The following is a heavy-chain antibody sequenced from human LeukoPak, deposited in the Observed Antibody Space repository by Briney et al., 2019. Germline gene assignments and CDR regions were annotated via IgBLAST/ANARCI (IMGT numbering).Heavy chain of an antibody. D-gene: IGHD3-22*01. CDR2: IYNSGST. V-gene: IGHV4-4*07. J-gene: IGHJ4*02. Sequence: SETLSLTCTVSGGSISSYYWSWIRQPAGKGLEWIGRIYNSGSTNYNPSLKSRVTISVDTSKTQFSLKLTSVTAADTAVYYCARSHDTSGYYQQFDYWGQGTLVSVSS. CDR3: ARSHDTSGYYQQFDY. CDR1: GGSISSYY.